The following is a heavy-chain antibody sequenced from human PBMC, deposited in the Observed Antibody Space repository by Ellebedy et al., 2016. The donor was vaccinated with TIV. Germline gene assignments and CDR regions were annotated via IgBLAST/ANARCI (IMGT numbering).Heavy chain of an antibody. D-gene: IGHD6-6*01. J-gene: IGHJ3*02. CDR2: INSDGSGT. CDR1: GFSSSNYW. V-gene: IGHV3-74*01. Sequence: GESLKISCVASGFSSSNYWIHWVRQAPGKGLVWVSRINSDGSGTSYADSVKGRFRITRDNAENTVSLQMNSLRAEDTAIYYCARDRWAEYTFDIWGQGTMVTVAS. CDR3: ARDRWAEYTFDI.